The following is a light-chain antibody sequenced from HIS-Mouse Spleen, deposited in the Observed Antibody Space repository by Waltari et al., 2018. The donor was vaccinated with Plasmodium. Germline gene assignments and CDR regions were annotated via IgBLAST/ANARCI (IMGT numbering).Light chain of an antibody. CDR2: DNR. J-gene: IGLJ2*01. CDR3: SSYTSSSTLV. CDR1: SSDVVGYNY. V-gene: IGLV2-14*03. Sequence: QSALTQPASVSGSPGQSITISCTGTSSDVVGYNYVSWYQQHPCKAPKLMIYDNRNRHSGFSNRFSGSKSGNTASLTISGLQAEDEAEYYCSSYTSSSTLVFGGGTKLTVL.